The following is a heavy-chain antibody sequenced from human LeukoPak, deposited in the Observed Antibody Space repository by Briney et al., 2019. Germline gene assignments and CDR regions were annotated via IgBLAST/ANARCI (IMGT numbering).Heavy chain of an antibody. V-gene: IGHV1-18*01. CDR1: GYTFTSYA. CDR2: ISAYNGNT. Sequence: ASVKVSCKASGYTFTSYAISWVRQAPGQGLEWMGWISAYNGNTNYAQKLQGRVTMTTDTSTSTAYMELRSLRSDDTAVYYCARDLDGYNLGWFDPWGQGTLVTVSS. J-gene: IGHJ5*02. CDR3: ARDLDGYNLGWFDP. D-gene: IGHD5-24*01.